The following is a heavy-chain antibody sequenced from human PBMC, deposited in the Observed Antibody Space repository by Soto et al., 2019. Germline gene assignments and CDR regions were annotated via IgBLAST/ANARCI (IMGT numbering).Heavy chain of an antibody. J-gene: IGHJ6*02. CDR3: ARAPPGRHYVSSGYLHYYYGMDV. D-gene: IGHD3-22*01. CDR2: IIPIFGTA. Sequence: QVQLVQSGAEVKKPGSSVKVSCKASGGTFSSYAISWVRQAPGQGLEWMGGIIPIFGTANYAQKVQGRVTITADESTSAAYMELSSLGCEDTAVYYCARAPPGRHYVSSGYLHYYYGMDVWGQGTTVTVSS. V-gene: IGHV1-69*01. CDR1: GGTFSSYA.